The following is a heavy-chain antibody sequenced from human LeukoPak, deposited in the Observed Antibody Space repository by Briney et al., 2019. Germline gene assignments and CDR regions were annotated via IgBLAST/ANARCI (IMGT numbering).Heavy chain of an antibody. CDR2: IKEDVSEK. J-gene: IGHJ4*02. CDR1: GFTFSSYW. V-gene: IGHV3-7*03. D-gene: IGHD6-19*01. CDR3: AKVLSSVAGKGLLFDY. Sequence: PGGSLRLSCAPSGFTFSSYWMSSVRQAPGKGLEWVANIKEDVSEKYYVDSVKGRLTISRDNAKNSLYLQMNSLRAEDTAVYYCAKVLSSVAGKGLLFDYWGQGTLVTVSS.